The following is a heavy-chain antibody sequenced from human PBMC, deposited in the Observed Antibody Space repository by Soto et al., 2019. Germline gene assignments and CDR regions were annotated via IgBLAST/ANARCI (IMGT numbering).Heavy chain of an antibody. CDR1: GGSISSGGYS. V-gene: IGHV4-30-2*01. D-gene: IGHD3-10*01. J-gene: IGHJ4*02. CDR3: ARSRGGAYYSATGQFDY. CDR2: IYHSGST. Sequence: QLQLQESGSGLVKPSQTLSLTCAVSGGSISSGGYSWSWIRQPPGKGLEWIGYIYHSGSTYYNPSLKSRVTISVDRSKNQFSLKLSSVTAADTAVYYCARSRGGAYYSATGQFDYWGQGTLVTAS.